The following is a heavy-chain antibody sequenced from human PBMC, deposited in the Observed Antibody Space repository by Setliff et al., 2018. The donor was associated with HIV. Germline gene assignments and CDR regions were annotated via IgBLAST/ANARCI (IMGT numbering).Heavy chain of an antibody. CDR1: GGSITNYY. CDR3: ARYRSGDTDISLDY. J-gene: IGHJ4*02. Sequence: SETLSLTCSVSGGSITNYYWGWIRQSPGKGLEWIGFIRHTGSTSYNPSLKSRVIISTDTRNHFSLNLYSITAADTAVYYCARYRSGDTDISLDYWDQGALVTVSS. CDR2: IRHTGST. D-gene: IGHD3-10*01. V-gene: IGHV4-59*01.